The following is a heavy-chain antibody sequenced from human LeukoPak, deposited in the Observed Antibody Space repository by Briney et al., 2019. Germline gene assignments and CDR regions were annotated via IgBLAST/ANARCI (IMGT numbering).Heavy chain of an antibody. Sequence: GGTLRLSCAASGFTFSSYAMSWVRQAPGKGLEWVSAISGSGGTTYYADSVKGRFTISRDNSKNTLYLQMNSLRAEDTAVFYCAKFALRYCSGGSCHPFDYWGQGTLVTVSS. CDR2: ISGSGGTT. CDR3: AKFALRYCSGGSCHPFDY. CDR1: GFTFSSYA. V-gene: IGHV3-23*01. D-gene: IGHD2-15*01. J-gene: IGHJ4*02.